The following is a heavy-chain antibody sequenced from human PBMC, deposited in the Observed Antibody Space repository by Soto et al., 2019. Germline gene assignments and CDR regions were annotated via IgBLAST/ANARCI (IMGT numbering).Heavy chain of an antibody. CDR1: GFTFSSYS. V-gene: IGHV3-21*01. D-gene: IGHD5-18*01. J-gene: IGHJ4*02. CDR2: ISSSSSYI. Sequence: GGSLRLSCAASGFTFSSYSMNWVRQAPGKGLEWVSSISSSSSYIYYADSVKGRFTISRDNAKNSLYLQMNSLRAEDTTVYYCARESGFGTDTAMVTLFVYWGQGTLVTVSS. CDR3: ARESGFGTDTAMVTLFVY.